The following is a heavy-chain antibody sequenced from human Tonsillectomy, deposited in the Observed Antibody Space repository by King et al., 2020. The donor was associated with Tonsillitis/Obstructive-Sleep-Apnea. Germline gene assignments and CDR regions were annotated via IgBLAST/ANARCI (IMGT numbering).Heavy chain of an antibody. CDR1: GFTVSSNY. CDR3: ARPYYDFWSGYSDAFDI. Sequence: VQLVASVGGLVPPGGSLSLSCAASGFTVSSNYMSWVRQAPGKGLEWVSVIYSGGSTYYAASVKGRFTLSRDNSKNTLYLQMNSLRAEDTAVYYCARPYYDFWSGYSDAFDIWGQGTMVTVSS. J-gene: IGHJ3*02. CDR2: IYSGGST. V-gene: IGHV3-66*01. D-gene: IGHD3-3*01.